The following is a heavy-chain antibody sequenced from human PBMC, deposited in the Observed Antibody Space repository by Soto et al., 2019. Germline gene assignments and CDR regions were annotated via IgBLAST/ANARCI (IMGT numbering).Heavy chain of an antibody. CDR2: INHSGST. V-gene: IGHV4-34*01. CDR3: ALGNFDAFDI. CDR1: GGSFSGYY. Sequence: SETLSLTCAVHGGSFSGYYWSWIRQPPGKGLEWIGEINHSGSTNYNPSLKSRVTISVDTSKNQFSLKLSSVTAADTAVYYCALGNFDAFDIWGQGTMVTVS. J-gene: IGHJ3*02.